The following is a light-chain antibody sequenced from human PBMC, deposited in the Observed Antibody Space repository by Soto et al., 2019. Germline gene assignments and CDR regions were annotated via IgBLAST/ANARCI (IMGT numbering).Light chain of an antibody. V-gene: IGLV1-44*01. CDR3: AAWADSLTAVL. Sequence: QSVLTQPPSASGTPGQSVTISCSGSSSNIGSNTVNWYQQLSGAAPKLLIHNNDQRPSGVPDRFSGSKSDTSASLAIRGLQSADEADYYCAAWADSLTAVLCGGGTKLTVL. CDR1: SSNIGSNT. CDR2: NND. J-gene: IGLJ3*02.